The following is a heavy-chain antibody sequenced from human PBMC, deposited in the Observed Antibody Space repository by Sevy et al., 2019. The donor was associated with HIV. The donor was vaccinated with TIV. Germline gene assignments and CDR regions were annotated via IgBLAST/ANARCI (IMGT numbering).Heavy chain of an antibody. J-gene: IGHJ4*02. CDR2: ISYDGSNK. V-gene: IGHV3-30-3*01. D-gene: IGHD1-26*01. CDR3: AGDRGVRVGALLGYFDY. CDR1: GFTFSSYA. Sequence: GGSLRLSCAASGFTFSSYAMHWVRQAPGKGLEWVAVISYDGSNKYYADSVKGRFTISRYNSKNTRYLQMNSLGAEDTAVYYCAGDRGVRVGALLGYFDYWGQGTLVTVSS.